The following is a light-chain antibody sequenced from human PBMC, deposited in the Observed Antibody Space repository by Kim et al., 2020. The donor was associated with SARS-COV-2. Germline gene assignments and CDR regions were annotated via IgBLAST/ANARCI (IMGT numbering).Light chain of an antibody. V-gene: IGLV1-44*01. J-gene: IGLJ3*02. CDR2: PFN. CDR3: ATWDGRVSAWV. Sequence: YQQPPKTAPRLLHFPFNPPPPGVPDRFSASTSDTSASLAISGLQFEDEAVYYCATWDGRVSAWVFGGGTQLTVL.